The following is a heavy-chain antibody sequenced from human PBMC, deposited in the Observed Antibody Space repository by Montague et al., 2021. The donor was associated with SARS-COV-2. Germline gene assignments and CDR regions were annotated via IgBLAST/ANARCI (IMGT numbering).Heavy chain of an antibody. V-gene: IGHV4-38-2*02. CDR1: GYSISTGYY. CDR3: AKVAGSHDTFDI. CDR2: IYHSGRT. J-gene: IGHJ3*02. D-gene: IGHD6-19*01. Sequence: SETLSLICTVSGYSISTGYYWGWIRQPPGKGLEWIGTIYHSGRTYFNPSLKGRVTISVDRSKNQFSLNLSSVNAADTAVYYCAKVAGSHDTFDIWGRGTMVTVSS.